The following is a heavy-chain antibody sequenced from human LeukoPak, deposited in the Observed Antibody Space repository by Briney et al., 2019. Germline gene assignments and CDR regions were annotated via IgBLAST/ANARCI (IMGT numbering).Heavy chain of an antibody. CDR2: IIPIFGTA. CDR3: ARSSSRTKVPIAAAGIYFDY. V-gene: IGHV1-69*05. Sequence: SVKVSCKASGGTFSSYAISWVRQAPGQGLEWMGGIIPIFGTANYAQKFQGRVTITTDESTSTAYMELSSLRSEDTAVYYCARSSSRTKVPIAAAGIYFDYWGQGTLVTVSS. D-gene: IGHD6-13*01. J-gene: IGHJ4*02. CDR1: GGTFSSYA.